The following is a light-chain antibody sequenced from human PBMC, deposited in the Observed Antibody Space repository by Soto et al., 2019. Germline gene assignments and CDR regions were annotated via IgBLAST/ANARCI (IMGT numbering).Light chain of an antibody. CDR3: QQRNVWPPVT. Sequence: EIVLTQSPATLSLSPGERATLSCRASPSVTNFLAWYQQKPGQDPRLLIYGAFNRATGIPARFSGSGSGTDFTLTISSLEPEDSAVYYCQQRNVWPPVTFGQGTGLEIK. CDR1: PSVTNF. J-gene: IGKJ5*01. CDR2: GAF. V-gene: IGKV3-11*01.